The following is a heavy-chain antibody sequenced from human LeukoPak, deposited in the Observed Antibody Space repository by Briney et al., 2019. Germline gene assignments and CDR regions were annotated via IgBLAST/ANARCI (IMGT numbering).Heavy chain of an antibody. D-gene: IGHD1-26*01. J-gene: IGHJ6*03. CDR2: INHSGST. CDR3: ARGLPGSYPYYYYYMDV. V-gene: IGHV4-34*01. CDR1: GGSFSGYY. Sequence: PSETLSLTCAVYGGSFSGYYWSWIRQPPGKGLEWIGEINHSGSTNYNPSLKSRVTMSVDTSKNQFSLKLSSVTAADTAVYYCARGLPGSYPYYYYYMDVWGKGTTVTISS.